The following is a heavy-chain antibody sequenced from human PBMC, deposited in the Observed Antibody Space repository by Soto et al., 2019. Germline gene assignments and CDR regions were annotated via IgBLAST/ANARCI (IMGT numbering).Heavy chain of an antibody. V-gene: IGHV4-39*01. CDR1: GDSIISSDFY. CDR2: IFYLGSS. CDR3: ARHSLALRKNNWFDP. J-gene: IGHJ5*02. D-gene: IGHD3-3*02. Sequence: SETLSLTCTVSGDSIISSDFYWGWVRQPPGKGLEWIGSIFYLGSSYYNPSLKSRVTTSVDTSKNQFSLRLRSVTAADTALYFCARHSLALRKNNWFDPWGQGIMVTVSS.